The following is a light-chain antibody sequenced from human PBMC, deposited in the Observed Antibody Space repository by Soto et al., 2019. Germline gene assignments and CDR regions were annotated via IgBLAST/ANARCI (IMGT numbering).Light chain of an antibody. V-gene: IGLV2-14*01. CDR2: EIS. CDR3: SPYTITLTYV. J-gene: IGLJ1*01. Sequence: QSVLTQPASVSGSPGQSITISCTGTSSDVGGYNYVSWYQQHPGKDPKLMIYEISDRPSGVANRFSSSKSGNTASLTISGLQAEDEDDYYCSPYTITLTYVFGTRT. CDR1: SSDVGGYNY.